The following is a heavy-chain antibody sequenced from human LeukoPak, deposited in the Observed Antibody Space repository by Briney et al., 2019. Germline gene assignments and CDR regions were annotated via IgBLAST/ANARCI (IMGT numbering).Heavy chain of an antibody. D-gene: IGHD4-17*01. V-gene: IGHV4-59*01. J-gene: IGHJ4*02. CDR3: ARSLYGDYIDY. CDR1: GGSISSYY. CDR2: IYYSGST. Sequence: PSETLSLTCTVSGGSISSYYWSWIRQPPGKGLEWIGYIYYSGSTSYSPSLKSRVTISVDTSKNQFSLKLSSVTAADTAVYYCARSLYGDYIDYWGQGTLVTVSS.